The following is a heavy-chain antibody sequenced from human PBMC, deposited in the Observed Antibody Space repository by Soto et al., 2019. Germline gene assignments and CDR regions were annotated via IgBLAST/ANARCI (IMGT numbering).Heavy chain of an antibody. CDR2: ISSSSSTI. D-gene: IGHD6-13*01. CDR1: GFTFSSYS. V-gene: IGHV3-48*02. Sequence: GGSLRLSCAASGFTFSSYSMNWVRQAPGKGLEWVSYISSSSSTIYYADSVKGRFTISRDNAKNSLYLQMNSLRDEDTAVYYCAREKYSSSWYGYYYYYGMDVWGQGTTVTVSS. CDR3: AREKYSSSWYGYYYYYGMDV. J-gene: IGHJ6*02.